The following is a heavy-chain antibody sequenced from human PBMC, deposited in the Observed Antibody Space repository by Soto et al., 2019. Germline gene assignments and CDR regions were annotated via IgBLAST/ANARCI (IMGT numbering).Heavy chain of an antibody. Sequence: QVQLQQWGAGLLKPSETLSLTCAVYGGSFSGYYWSWIRQPPGKGLEWIGEINHSGSTNYNPSLKSRVTISVDTSKNQFSLKLSSVTAADTAVYYCARGLRLRYFDWLLYGNWFDPWGQGTLVTVSS. CDR3: ARGLRLRYFDWLLYGNWFDP. CDR1: GGSFSGYY. D-gene: IGHD3-9*01. CDR2: INHSGST. J-gene: IGHJ5*02. V-gene: IGHV4-34*01.